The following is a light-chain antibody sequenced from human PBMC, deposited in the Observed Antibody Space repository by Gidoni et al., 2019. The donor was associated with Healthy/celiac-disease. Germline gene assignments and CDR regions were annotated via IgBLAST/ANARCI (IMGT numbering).Light chain of an antibody. CDR1: QSVVYSSQNKNY. V-gene: IGKV4-1*01. J-gene: IGKJ1*01. CDR2: WAS. CDR3: QQYDSTPRT. Sequence: DIVMTQSPDSLAVSLGERATINCKSSQSVVYSSQNKNYLAWYQQKPGQHPKLLIYWASTRESGVPDRFSGSGSGTDFTLTISSLQAEDVGVYYCQQYDSTPRTFGQGTKVEIK.